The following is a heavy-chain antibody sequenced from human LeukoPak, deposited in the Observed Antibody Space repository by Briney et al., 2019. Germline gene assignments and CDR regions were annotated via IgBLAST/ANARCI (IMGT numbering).Heavy chain of an antibody. CDR3: AGHAVRGGTFDY. CDR1: GGSISSSSYY. CDR2: IYYSGST. D-gene: IGHD3-10*01. V-gene: IGHV4-39*01. Sequence: SETLSLTCTVSGGSISSSSYYWGWIRQPPGKGLEWIGSIYYSGSTYYNPSLKSRVTISVDTSKNQFSLKLSSVTAADTAVYYCAGHAVRGGTFDYWGQGTLVTVSS. J-gene: IGHJ4*02.